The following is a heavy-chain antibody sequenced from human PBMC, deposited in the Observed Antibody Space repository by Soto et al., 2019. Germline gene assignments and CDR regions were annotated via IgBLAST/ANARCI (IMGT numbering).Heavy chain of an antibody. Sequence: SETQSLTCAVYGGSFRGYYWSWIRQPPGKGLEWIGEINHSGSTNYNPSLKSRVTISVDTSKNQFSLKLSSVTAADTAVYYCARGVRGYGSGSYSRNYYYYGMDVWGQGTTVTVSS. CDR2: INHSGST. CDR1: GGSFRGYY. V-gene: IGHV4-34*01. D-gene: IGHD3-10*01. CDR3: ARGVRGYGSGSYSRNYYYYGMDV. J-gene: IGHJ6*02.